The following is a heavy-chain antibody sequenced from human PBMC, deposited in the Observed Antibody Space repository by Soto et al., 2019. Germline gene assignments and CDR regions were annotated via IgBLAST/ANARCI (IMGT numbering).Heavy chain of an antibody. CDR3: ATSMRHTLNP. CDR2: INQDGSDQ. J-gene: IGHJ5*02. D-gene: IGHD2-8*01. CDR1: GFTFSSHW. V-gene: IGHV3-7*01. Sequence: VQVVESGGGLVQPGGSLRLSCAASGFTFSSHWMTWVRQVPGKGLEWVANINQDGSDQYYVDSVKGRFTITRDNAKNSLCLHMNSLRVEDPDVYYCATSMRHTLNPWGQGTLVTVSS.